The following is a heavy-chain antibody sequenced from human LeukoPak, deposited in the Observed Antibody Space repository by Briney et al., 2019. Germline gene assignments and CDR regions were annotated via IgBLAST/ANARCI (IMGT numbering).Heavy chain of an antibody. Sequence: GGSPRLSCAASGFTFSSYEMNWVRQAPGKGLEWVSYISSSGSTIYYADSVKGRFTISRDNAKNSLYLQMNSLRAEDTAVYYCARARVATPRSIAAAGTSVMDVWGQGTTVTVSS. CDR2: ISSSGSTI. CDR3: ARARVATPRSIAAAGTSVMDV. J-gene: IGHJ6*02. CDR1: GFTFSSYE. V-gene: IGHV3-48*03. D-gene: IGHD6-13*01.